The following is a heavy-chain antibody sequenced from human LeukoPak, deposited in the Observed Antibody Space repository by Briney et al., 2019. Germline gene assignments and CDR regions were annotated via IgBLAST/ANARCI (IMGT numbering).Heavy chain of an antibody. D-gene: IGHD3-16*01. J-gene: IGHJ3*02. CDR1: GFTFSGFG. CDR3: SRLGGANSFDI. CDR2: ISSGSTYM. Sequence: PGGSLRLSCAASGFTFSGFGMNWVRQAPGKGLEWVSSISSGSTYMYYADSLKGRFTISRDDAKNSPYLQMSSLRAEDTAVYYCSRLGGANSFDIWGQGTMVTVSS. V-gene: IGHV3-21*01.